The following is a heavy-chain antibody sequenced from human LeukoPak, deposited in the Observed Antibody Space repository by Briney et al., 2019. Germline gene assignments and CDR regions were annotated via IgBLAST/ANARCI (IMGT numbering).Heavy chain of an antibody. CDR3: ARQIAVAGEWAFDI. D-gene: IGHD6-19*01. J-gene: IGHJ3*02. Sequence: SETLSLTCTFSGGSITSGSYYWGWIRQPPGKGLEWIGSIHSSGNTYYDPSLKSRVTISVDTSKNEFSLNLSSVTAADTAVYYCARQIAVAGEWAFDIWVQGTMVTVSS. CDR2: IHSSGNT. V-gene: IGHV4-39*01. CDR1: GGSITSGSYY.